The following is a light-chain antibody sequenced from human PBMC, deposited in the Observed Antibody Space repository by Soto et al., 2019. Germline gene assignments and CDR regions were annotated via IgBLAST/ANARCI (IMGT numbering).Light chain of an antibody. V-gene: IGKV1-27*01. Sequence: DIPMTQSPSSLSASVGDRVTITCRASQGISNYLAWYQQKPGKVPKLLIYAASTLQSGVPSRFSGSGSGTDFTLTISSLQPEDVATYYCQKYNRAPPYTFGQGTKLEIK. CDR2: AAS. J-gene: IGKJ2*01. CDR3: QKYNRAPPYT. CDR1: QGISNY.